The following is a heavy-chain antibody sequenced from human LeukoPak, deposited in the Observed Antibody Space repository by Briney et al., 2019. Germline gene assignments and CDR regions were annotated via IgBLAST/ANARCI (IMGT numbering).Heavy chain of an antibody. J-gene: IGHJ4*02. CDR1: GGAISSTNW. V-gene: IGHV4-4*02. D-gene: IGHD3-22*01. CDR2: IFHGGST. Sequence: SGTLSLTCAVSGGAISSTNWWSWVRQSPEKGLEWIGEIFHGGSTNYNPSLKSRVTILGDKSRNQFSLKLSSVTAADTAVYYCARYDSSGYYWGQGTLVTVSS. CDR3: ARYDSSGYY.